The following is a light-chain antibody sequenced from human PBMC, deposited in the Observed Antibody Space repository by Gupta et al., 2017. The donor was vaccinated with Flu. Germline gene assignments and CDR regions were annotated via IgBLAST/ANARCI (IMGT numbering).Light chain of an antibody. CDR3: QLWDSSGSCE. V-gene: IGLV3-21*03. CDR2: DDR. J-gene: IGLJ2*01. Sequence: YVLTQPPLMSVAPGKTASITCEADGSGTERVHWYQQRPGQAPILVVYDDRDRPAGVPERFSGSNSGDTATLTISAVEAGDEGDYYCQLWDSSGSCEFGGGTKLTV. CDR1: GSGTER.